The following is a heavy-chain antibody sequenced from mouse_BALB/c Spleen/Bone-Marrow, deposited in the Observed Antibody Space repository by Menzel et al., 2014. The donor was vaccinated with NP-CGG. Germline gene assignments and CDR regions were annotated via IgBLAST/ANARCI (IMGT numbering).Heavy chain of an antibody. V-gene: IGHV5-6-5*01. CDR2: IYSGGSI. Sequence: EVKLVESGGGLVKSGGSLKLSCAASGFTFSSYAMSWVRQTPVKRLEWVASIYSGGSIYYPDSVKGRFTISRDNARYILYLLMSSLRSEDTAMYYCADGDSFAYWGQGTLVTVPA. J-gene: IGHJ3*01. D-gene: IGHD2-13*01. CDR3: ADGDSFAY. CDR1: GFTFSSYA.